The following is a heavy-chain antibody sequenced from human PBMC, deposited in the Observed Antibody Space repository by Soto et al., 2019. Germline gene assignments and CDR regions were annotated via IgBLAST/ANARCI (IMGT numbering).Heavy chain of an antibody. D-gene: IGHD3-22*01. CDR3: ARGYGSSGDTFDY. J-gene: IGHJ4*02. CDR2: IYYSGST. Sequence: SETLSLTCTVSGGSISSGGYYWSWIRQHPGKGLEWIGYIYYSGSTYYNPSLKSRVTISVDTSKNQFSLKRSSVTAADTAVYYCARGYGSSGDTFDYWGQGTLVTVSS. V-gene: IGHV4-31*03. CDR1: GGSISSGGYY.